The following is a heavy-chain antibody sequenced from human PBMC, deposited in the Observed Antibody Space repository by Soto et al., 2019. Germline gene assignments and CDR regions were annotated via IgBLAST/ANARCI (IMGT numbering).Heavy chain of an antibody. D-gene: IGHD3-3*01. J-gene: IGHJ5*02. CDR1: GFSLSTSGAA. CDR2: IYWDGDK. V-gene: IGHV2-5*02. Sequence: QINLIESGPTLVKPTQTLTLTCTFSGFSLSTSGAAVGWVRQPPGRALEWLALIYWDGDKRYNASLGNRLTITKDTSMNQVVLTLTNVDPADTATYYCAPRATMTIFGLIIDNGIWFDPWGQGTRVIFSS. CDR3: APRATMTIFGLIIDNGIWFDP.